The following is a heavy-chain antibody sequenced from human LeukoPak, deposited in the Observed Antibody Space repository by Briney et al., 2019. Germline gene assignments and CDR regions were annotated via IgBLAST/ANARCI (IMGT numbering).Heavy chain of an antibody. CDR3: ARGGTGTTRTGYYYYMDV. Sequence: SEPLSLTCTVSGGSISSHYWSWIRQPPGKGLEWIGYIYYSGSTNYNPSLKSRVTISVDTSKNQFSLKLSSVTAADTAVYYCARGGTGTTRTGYYYYMDVWGKGTTVTVSS. J-gene: IGHJ6*03. D-gene: IGHD1-7*01. CDR1: GGSISSHY. CDR2: IYYSGST. V-gene: IGHV4-59*11.